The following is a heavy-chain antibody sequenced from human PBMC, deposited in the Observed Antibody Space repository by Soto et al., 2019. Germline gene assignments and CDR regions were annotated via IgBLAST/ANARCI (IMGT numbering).Heavy chain of an antibody. CDR2: IKQDGSEK. CDR1: GFTFSSYW. V-gene: IGHV3-7*01. Sequence: EVQLVESGGGLVQPGGSLRLSCAASGFTFSSYWMSWVRQAPGKGLEWVANIKQDGSEKYYVDSVKGRFTISRDNAKNSLYLQMNSLRAEDTAVYYCARDRDGSGIYWFDPWGQGTLVTVSS. D-gene: IGHD3-10*01. CDR3: ARDRDGSGIYWFDP. J-gene: IGHJ5*02.